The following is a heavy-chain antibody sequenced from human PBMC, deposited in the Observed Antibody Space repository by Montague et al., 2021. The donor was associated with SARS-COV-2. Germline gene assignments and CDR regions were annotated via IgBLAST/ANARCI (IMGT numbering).Heavy chain of an antibody. CDR1: GFTFSSYE. D-gene: IGHD3-22*01. V-gene: IGHV3-48*03. J-gene: IGHJ4*02. CDR3: ARDQDYYDPAHDY. CDR2: ISSSGSTI. Sequence: SLRLSCAASGFTFSSYEMNWVRQAPGKGLEWVPYISSSGSTIYYADSVKGRFTISRDNAKNSLYLQMNSLRAEDTAVYYCARDQDYYDPAHDYWGQGTLVTVSS.